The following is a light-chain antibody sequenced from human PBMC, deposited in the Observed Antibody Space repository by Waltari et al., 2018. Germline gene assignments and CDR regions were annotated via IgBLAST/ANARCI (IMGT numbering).Light chain of an antibody. CDR3: QQYYSTPPYT. J-gene: IGKJ2*01. V-gene: IGKV4-1*01. Sequence: DIVMTQSPDSLAVSLGERATINCRSSQSVINSPNHKNYLAWYQQKAGQPPKLLIYSASTRESGVPDRFSGSGSGTDFTLTISSLQAEDVAVYYCQQYYSTPPYTFGQGTKLEIK. CDR2: SAS. CDR1: QSVINSPNHKNY.